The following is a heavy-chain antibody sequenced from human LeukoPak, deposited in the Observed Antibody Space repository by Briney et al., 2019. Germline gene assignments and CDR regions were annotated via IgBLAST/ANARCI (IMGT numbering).Heavy chain of an antibody. CDR1: GGSISSYY. CDR2: IYYSGST. CDR3: ARRYSSSPFNYFDP. Sequence: SETLSLTCTVSGGSISSYYWSWIRQPPGKGLEWIGYIYYSGSTNYNPSLKSRVTISIDTSKNQFSLKLSSVTAADTAVYYCARRYSSSPFNYFDPWGQGTLVTVSS. J-gene: IGHJ5*02. D-gene: IGHD6-6*01. V-gene: IGHV4-59*08.